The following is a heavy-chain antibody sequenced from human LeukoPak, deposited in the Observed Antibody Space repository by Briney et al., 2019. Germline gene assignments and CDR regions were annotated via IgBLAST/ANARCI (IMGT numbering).Heavy chain of an antibody. J-gene: IGHJ6*03. V-gene: IGHV3-48*01. CDR3: ARCLDTYGSSGGYYYMDV. CDR1: GFTFSSYS. CDR2: ISSSSSGI. D-gene: IGHD5-18*01. Sequence: GGSLRLSCAASGFTFSSYSMNWVRQAPGKGLEWVSYISSSSSGIYYADSVKGRFAISRDNAKNSLYLQMNSLRAEDTAVYYCARCLDTYGSSGGYYYMDVWGKGTTVTVPS.